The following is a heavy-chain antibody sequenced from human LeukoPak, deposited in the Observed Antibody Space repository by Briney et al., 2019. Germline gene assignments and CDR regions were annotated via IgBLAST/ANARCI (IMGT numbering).Heavy chain of an antibody. Sequence: PSETLSLTCTVSGGSISSSSYYWGWIRQPPGKGLEWIGSIYYRGSTYCNPSLKSRVTISVDTSKNQFSLKLSSVTAADTAVYYCARETSRVGATYKNWFDPWGQGTLATVSS. V-gene: IGHV4-39*07. CDR3: ARETSRVGATYKNWFDP. CDR2: IYYRGST. J-gene: IGHJ5*02. D-gene: IGHD1-26*01. CDR1: GGSISSSSYY.